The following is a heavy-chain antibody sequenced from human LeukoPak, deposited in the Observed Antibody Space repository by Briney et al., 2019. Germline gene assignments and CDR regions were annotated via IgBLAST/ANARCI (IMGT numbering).Heavy chain of an antibody. CDR3: AREDGYCSGGNCYSYFDS. V-gene: IGHV3-21*01. D-gene: IGHD2-15*01. CDR1: GFTFGAYT. CDR2: IFSRSESI. Sequence: PGGSLRLSCAASGFTFGAYTINWVRQAPGKGLEWVSCIFSRSESILYADSVKGRFTISRDNAKNSLYLQMYSLRAEDTAVYFCAREDGYCSGGNCYSYFDSWGQGTLVTVSS. J-gene: IGHJ4*02.